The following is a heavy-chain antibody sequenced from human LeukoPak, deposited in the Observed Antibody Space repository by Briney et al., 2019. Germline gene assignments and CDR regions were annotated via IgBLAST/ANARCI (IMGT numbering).Heavy chain of an antibody. D-gene: IGHD2-15*01. J-gene: IGHJ3*02. CDR2: IYYSGST. Sequence: SETLSLTCTVSGGSISSYYWSWIRQPPGKGLEWIGYIYYSGSTNYNPSLKSRVTISVDTSKNQCSLKLSSVTAADTAVYYCARDTLYCSGGSCYSAFDIWGQGTMVTVSS. V-gene: IGHV4-59*01. CDR3: ARDTLYCSGGSCYSAFDI. CDR1: GGSISSYY.